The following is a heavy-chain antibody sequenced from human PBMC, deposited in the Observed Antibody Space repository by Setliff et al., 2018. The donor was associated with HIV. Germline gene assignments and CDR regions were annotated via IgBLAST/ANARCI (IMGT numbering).Heavy chain of an antibody. V-gene: IGHV1-69-2*01. CDR2: IDPENDET. Sequence: ASVKVSCKASGYTFIDKYMHWVRQAPGKGLHWMGRIDPENDETKYSQKFQVRFTMTADRSTDTAYMELSGLISEDTAIYYCARDLVLGLGTIDYWGQGTLVTVSS. J-gene: IGHJ4*02. D-gene: IGHD3-16*01. CDR3: ARDLVLGLGTIDY. CDR1: GYTFIDKY.